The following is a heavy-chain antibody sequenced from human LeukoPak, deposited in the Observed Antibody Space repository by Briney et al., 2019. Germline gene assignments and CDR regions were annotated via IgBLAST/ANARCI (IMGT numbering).Heavy chain of an antibody. J-gene: IGHJ1*01. CDR2: IGGSGGST. D-gene: IGHD6-13*01. V-gene: IGHV3-23*01. CDR3: AKGIAAAGSIQH. Sequence: GGSLRLSCAASGFTFSSYAMSWVRQAPGKGLEWVSAIGGSGGSTYYADSVKGRFTISRDNSKNTLYLQMNSLRAEDTAVYYCAKGIAAAGSIQHWGQGTLVTVSS. CDR1: GFTFSSYA.